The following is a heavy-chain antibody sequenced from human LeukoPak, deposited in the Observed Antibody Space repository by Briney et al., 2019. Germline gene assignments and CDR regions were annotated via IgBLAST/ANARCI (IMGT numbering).Heavy chain of an antibody. V-gene: IGHV1-18*01. D-gene: IGHD5-24*01. CDR1: GYTFTSYG. CDR3: GRVDMATTKDY. J-gene: IGHJ4*02. Sequence: ASVNVSCKASGYTFTSYGISWVRQAPGQGLEWMGWISAYNGDTKYGQNFQGRVTMTTDTSTTTAYMDLRSLSSDDTAVYYCGRVDMATTKDYRGQGTLVTVSS. CDR2: ISAYNGDT.